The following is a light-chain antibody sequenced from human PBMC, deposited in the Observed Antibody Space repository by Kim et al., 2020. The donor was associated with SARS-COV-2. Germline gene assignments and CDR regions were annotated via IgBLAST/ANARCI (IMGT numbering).Light chain of an antibody. V-gene: IGKV1-5*01. CDR3: HQYNSYSRT. Sequence: DIQMTQSPSTLSASVGDRVTITCRASQTISSWLAWYQQRPGKGPKLLIYDDSSLESGVPSRFSGSGSGTEFTLTISSLQPDDFATYYCHQYNSYSRTFGQGTKVDIK. CDR2: DDS. J-gene: IGKJ1*01. CDR1: QTISSW.